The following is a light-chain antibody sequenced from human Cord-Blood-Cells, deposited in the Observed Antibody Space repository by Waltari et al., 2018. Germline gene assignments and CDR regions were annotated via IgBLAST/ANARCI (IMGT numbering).Light chain of an antibody. CDR3: QQYDNLPFT. V-gene: IGKV1-33*01. CDR1: QDISKY. Sequence: DIQLTQSPSSLSASVGDRVIITCQASQDISKYLNWYQHKPGKAPKLLIYDASNLETGVPSMFRGSGSGTDFTCTISSLQPEDIATYYCQQYDNLPFTFGPVTKVDIK. J-gene: IGKJ3*01. CDR2: DAS.